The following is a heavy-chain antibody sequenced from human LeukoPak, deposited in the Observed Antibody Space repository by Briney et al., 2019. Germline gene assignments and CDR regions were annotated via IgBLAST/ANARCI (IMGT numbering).Heavy chain of an antibody. CDR1: EFTFSRSW. J-gene: IGHJ4*02. Sequence: GGSLRLSCAASEFTFSRSWMSWVRQAPGKGLEWVAFIKEDGSEKYYVDSVKGRFTISRDNAENSLYLQMNSLRAEDTAVYYCARDRGGRTGLDDWGQGTLVTVSS. D-gene: IGHD2-15*01. CDR3: ARDRGGRTGLDD. CDR2: IKEDGSEK. V-gene: IGHV3-7*04.